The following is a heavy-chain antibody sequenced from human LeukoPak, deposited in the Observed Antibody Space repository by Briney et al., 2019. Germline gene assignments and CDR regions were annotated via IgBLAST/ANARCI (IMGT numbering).Heavy chain of an antibody. CDR2: ISSTGGST. CDR1: GFTFSDYA. D-gene: IGHD6-19*01. V-gene: IGHV3-64D*09. J-gene: IGHJ4*02. Sequence: GGFLRLSCSASGFTFSDYAMHWVRQAPGKGLEYVSAISSTGGSTYYADSVKGRFTISRDNSKNTLYLQMSSLRAEDTAVYYCAISQSRWYFYWGQGTLVTVSS. CDR3: AISQSRWYFY.